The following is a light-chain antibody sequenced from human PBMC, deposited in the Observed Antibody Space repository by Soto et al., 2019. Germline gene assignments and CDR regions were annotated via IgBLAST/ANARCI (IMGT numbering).Light chain of an antibody. CDR3: SSYVGTSTLVV. CDR2: EGS. J-gene: IGLJ2*01. Sequence: QSALTQPASVSGSPGQSITISCTGTSSDVGNYNLVSWYQQHPGKAPKLMLYEGSKRTSGVSHRFSGSKSGNSASLTISGLQAENEADYYCSSYVGTSTLVVFGGGTKVTVL. CDR1: SSDVGNYNL. V-gene: IGLV2-14*02.